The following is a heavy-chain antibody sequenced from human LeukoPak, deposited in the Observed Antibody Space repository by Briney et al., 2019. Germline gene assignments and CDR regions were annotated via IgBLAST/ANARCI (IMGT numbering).Heavy chain of an antibody. D-gene: IGHD3-22*01. CDR1: GGSISSSSYY. V-gene: IGHV4-39*07. Sequence: AETLSLTCTVSGGSISSSSYYWGWIRQPPGKGLEWIGSIYYSGSTYYNPSLKSRVTISVDTSKNQFSLKLSSVTAADTAVYYCARAYYYDSSGYLDYWGQGTLVTVSS. CDR3: ARAYYYDSSGYLDY. J-gene: IGHJ4*02. CDR2: IYYSGST.